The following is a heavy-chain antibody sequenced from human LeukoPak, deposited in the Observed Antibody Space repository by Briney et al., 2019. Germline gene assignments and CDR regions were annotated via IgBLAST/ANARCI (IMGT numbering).Heavy chain of an antibody. V-gene: IGHV4-59*01. Sequence: SETLFLTCTVSGGSMSSYYWSWIRQPPGKGLEWIGYIYYSGSTNYNPSLKSRVTISVDTSKNQFSLKLSSVTAADTAVYYCARTGYCSGGSCWFDPWGQGTLVTVSS. CDR3: ARTGYCSGGSCWFDP. J-gene: IGHJ5*02. CDR1: GGSMSSYY. CDR2: IYYSGST. D-gene: IGHD2-15*01.